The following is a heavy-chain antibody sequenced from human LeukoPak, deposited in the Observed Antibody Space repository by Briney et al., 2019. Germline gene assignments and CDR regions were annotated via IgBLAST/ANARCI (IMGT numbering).Heavy chain of an antibody. J-gene: IGHJ4*02. CDR2: IIPIFGTA. CDR3: ARDGSGSYRPFDY. V-gene: IGHV1-69*13. Sequence: ASVKVSCKASGYTFTSYAMNWVRQAPGQGLEWMGGIIPIFGTANYAQKFQGRVTITADESTSTAYMELSSLRSEDTAVYYCARDGSGSYRPFDYWGQGTLATVSS. CDR1: GYTFTSYA. D-gene: IGHD3-10*01.